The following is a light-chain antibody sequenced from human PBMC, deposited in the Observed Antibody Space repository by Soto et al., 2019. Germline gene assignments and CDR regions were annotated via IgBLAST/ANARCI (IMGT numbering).Light chain of an antibody. Sequence: MTQSPSTVSASMGDRVTITCRASQDISDVLNWYQQQPGKAPKVLIYDASKLQTGVPSRFSGRGSGKDFTFTISSLQPDDSGTYYCQQFYDLPITFGHVTRLEIK. V-gene: IGKV1-33*01. CDR2: DAS. CDR1: QDISDV. J-gene: IGKJ5*01. CDR3: QQFYDLPIT.